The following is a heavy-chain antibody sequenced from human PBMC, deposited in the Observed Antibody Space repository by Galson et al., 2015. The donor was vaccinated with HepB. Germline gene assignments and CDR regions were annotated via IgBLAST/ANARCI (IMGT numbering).Heavy chain of an antibody. CDR2: IYHSGST. CDR1: GGSISSGGYS. CDR3: ARGGASSRYFDS. D-gene: IGHD2-2*01. J-gene: IGHJ4*02. Sequence: TLSLTCAVSGGSISSGGYSWNWIRQPPGKGLEWIGYIYHSGSTYCNPSLKSRVTISVDTSNNQFSLKLSSVTAADTAVYYCARGGASSRYFDSWGQGTLVTVSS. V-gene: IGHV4-30-2*01.